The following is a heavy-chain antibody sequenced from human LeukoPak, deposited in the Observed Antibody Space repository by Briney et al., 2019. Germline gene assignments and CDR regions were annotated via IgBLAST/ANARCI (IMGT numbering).Heavy chain of an antibody. Sequence: GGSLRLSCAASGINFRASGMHWVRQAPGMGLEWVTFIQTDGSDKRYAASVAGRFTISRDDSRNTVYLHMNSLRPDDSALYYCAREGGTVVVGRFDYWGQGTLVTVSS. CDR2: IQTDGSDK. CDR3: AREGGTVVVGRFDY. V-gene: IGHV3-30*02. D-gene: IGHD2-2*01. J-gene: IGHJ4*02. CDR1: GINFRASG.